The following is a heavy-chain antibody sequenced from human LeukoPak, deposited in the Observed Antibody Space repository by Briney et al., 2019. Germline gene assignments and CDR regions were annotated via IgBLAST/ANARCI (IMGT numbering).Heavy chain of an antibody. CDR3: ARPDSSSWYGFYY. D-gene: IGHD6-13*01. CDR1: GGSISSYY. J-gene: IGHJ4*02. Sequence: PSETLSLTCTVSGGSISSYYWSWIRQPPGKGLEWIGYIYYSGSTNHNPSLKSRVTISVDTSKNQFSLKLSSVTAADTAVYYCARPDSSSWYGFYYWGQGTLVTVSS. V-gene: IGHV4-59*01. CDR2: IYYSGST.